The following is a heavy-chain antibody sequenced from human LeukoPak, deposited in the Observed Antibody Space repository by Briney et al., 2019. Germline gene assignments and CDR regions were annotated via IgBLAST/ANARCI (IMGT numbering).Heavy chain of an antibody. CDR2: INWNGGST. CDR3: ARDLDWGNFDY. J-gene: IGHJ4*02. CDR1: GFTFDDYG. V-gene: IGHV3-20*01. D-gene: IGHD3/OR15-3a*01. Sequence: GGSLRLSCAASGFTFDDYGMSWVRQAPGKGLEWVSGINWNGGSTGYADSVKGRFTISRDNAKNSLYLQMNSLRAEDTALYHCARDLDWGNFDYWGQGTLVTVSS.